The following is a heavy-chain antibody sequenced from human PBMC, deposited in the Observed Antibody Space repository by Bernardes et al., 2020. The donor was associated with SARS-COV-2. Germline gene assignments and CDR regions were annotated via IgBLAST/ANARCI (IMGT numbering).Heavy chain of an antibody. CDR2: IYYGGHT. CDR3: ARNEGDYIGYGNWFDP. V-gene: IGHV4-39*01. D-gene: IGHD5-12*01. J-gene: IGHJ5*02. Sequence: SETLSLTCSVSGDSISSNSYYWGWIRQPPGKGLEWLGLIYYGGHTYYSPSLQSRVTMSVDTSKNQFSLKLTSVTAADTAVYYCARNEGDYIGYGNWFDPWGQGTLVTVSS. CDR1: GDSISSNSYY.